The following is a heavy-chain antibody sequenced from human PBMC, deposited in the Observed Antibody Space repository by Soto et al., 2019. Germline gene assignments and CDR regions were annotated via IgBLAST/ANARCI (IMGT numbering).Heavy chain of an antibody. CDR2: IWYDGSNK. CDR1: GFTFSSYG. J-gene: IGHJ4*02. Sequence: GGSLRLSCAASGFTFSSYGMHWVRQAPGKGLEWVAVIWYDGSNKYYADSVKGRFTISRDNSKNTLYLQMNSLRAEDTAVYYCARDTAPGALSGSYPSYYFDYWGQGTLVTVSS. V-gene: IGHV3-33*01. D-gene: IGHD3-10*01. CDR3: ARDTAPGALSGSYPSYYFDY.